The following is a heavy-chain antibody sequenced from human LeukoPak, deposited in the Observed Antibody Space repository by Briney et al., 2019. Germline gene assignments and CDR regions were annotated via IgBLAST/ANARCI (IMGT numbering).Heavy chain of an antibody. Sequence: GASVKVSCEXSGYTFTSYDINWVRQATGQGLEWMGWMNPNSGDTGYLQKFQGRVTMTRSTSISTAYMELSSLRSEDTAIYYCARGGCGSGSHFAYWGQGTLATVSS. CDR1: GYTFTSYD. CDR3: ARGGCGSGSHFAY. V-gene: IGHV1-8*01. D-gene: IGHD3-10*01. J-gene: IGHJ4*02. CDR2: MNPNSGDT.